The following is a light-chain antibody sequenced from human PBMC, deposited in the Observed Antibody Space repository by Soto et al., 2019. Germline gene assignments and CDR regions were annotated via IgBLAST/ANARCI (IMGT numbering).Light chain of an antibody. V-gene: IGLV3-9*01. CDR1: NIGSKN. Sequence: SYELTQPLSVSVALGQTARITCGGNNIGSKNVHWYQQKPGQAPVLVIYRDSNRPSGIPERFSGSNSGNTATLTISRAQAGDEADYYCQVWDSSTARVFGGWPKVTVL. CDR3: QVWDSSTARV. CDR2: RDS. J-gene: IGLJ3*02.